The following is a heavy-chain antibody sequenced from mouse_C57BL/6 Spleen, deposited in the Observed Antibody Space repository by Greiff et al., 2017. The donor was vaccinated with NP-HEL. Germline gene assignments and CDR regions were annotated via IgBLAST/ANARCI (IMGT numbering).Heavy chain of an antibody. V-gene: IGHV1-39*01. CDR3: ARFGYYGSSYERTYYFDY. J-gene: IGHJ2*01. D-gene: IGHD1-1*01. CDR1: GYSFTDYN. Sequence: VQLQQSGPKLVKPGASVKISCKASGYSFTDYNMNWVKQSNGKSLEWIGVINPNYGTTSYNQKFKGKATLTVDQSSSTAYMQLNSLTSEDSAVYYCARFGYYGSSYERTYYFDYWGQGTTLTVSS. CDR2: INPNYGTT.